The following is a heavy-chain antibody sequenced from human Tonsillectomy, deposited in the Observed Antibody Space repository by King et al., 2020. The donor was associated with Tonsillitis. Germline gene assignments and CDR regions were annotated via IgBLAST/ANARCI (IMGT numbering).Heavy chain of an antibody. D-gene: IGHD5-12*01. V-gene: IGHV4-59*01. CDR3: ASTRYSAYDFDY. Sequence: QLQESGPGLVKPSETLSLTCTVSGASISSYYWSWLRQPPGKGLEWIGYIYYSGSTYYNPSLKSRVTISLDTSKHQFSLKLSSVTAADTAVYYCASTRYSAYDFDYWGQGTLVTVSS. CDR1: GASISSYY. J-gene: IGHJ4*02. CDR2: IYYSGST.